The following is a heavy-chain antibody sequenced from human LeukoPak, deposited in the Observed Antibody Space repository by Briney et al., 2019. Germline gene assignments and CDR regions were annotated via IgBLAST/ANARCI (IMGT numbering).Heavy chain of an antibody. Sequence: GGSLRLSCAASEFIFSNYGMCWVRQAPGKGLEWVAFIENDGSNKYYADSVRGRFTISRDNSRNTLYMQMNSLRVEDRAVYYCAKDPARGQLGIFDYWGQGVLVTVSS. D-gene: IGHD6-6*01. V-gene: IGHV3-30*02. J-gene: IGHJ4*02. CDR2: IENDGSNK. CDR3: AKDPARGQLGIFDY. CDR1: EFIFSNYG.